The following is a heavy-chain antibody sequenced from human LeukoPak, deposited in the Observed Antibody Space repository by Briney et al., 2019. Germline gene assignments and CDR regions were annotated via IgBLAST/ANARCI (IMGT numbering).Heavy chain of an antibody. CDR3: ASPAAAVTAFDI. V-gene: IGHV3-30-3*01. Sequence: GGSLRLSCAASGFTFSSYAMHWVRQAPGKGLEWVAVISYDGSNKYYADSVKGRFTISRDNSKNTLYLQMNSLRAEDTAVYYCASPAAAVTAFDIWGQGTMVTVSS. CDR1: GFTFSSYA. D-gene: IGHD6-13*01. J-gene: IGHJ3*02. CDR2: ISYDGSNK.